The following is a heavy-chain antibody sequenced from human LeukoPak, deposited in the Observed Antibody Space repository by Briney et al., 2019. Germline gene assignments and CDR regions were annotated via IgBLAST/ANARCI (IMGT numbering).Heavy chain of an antibody. CDR1: GFTFSSYA. Sequence: GGSLGLSCAASGFTFSSYAMSWVRQAPGKGLEWVSAISGSGGSTYYADSVKGRFTISRDNSKNTLYLQMNSLRAEDTAVYYCAKGYRNYYGSGFFDYWGQGTLVTVSS. J-gene: IGHJ4*02. D-gene: IGHD3-10*01. CDR2: ISGSGGST. CDR3: AKGYRNYYGSGFFDY. V-gene: IGHV3-23*01.